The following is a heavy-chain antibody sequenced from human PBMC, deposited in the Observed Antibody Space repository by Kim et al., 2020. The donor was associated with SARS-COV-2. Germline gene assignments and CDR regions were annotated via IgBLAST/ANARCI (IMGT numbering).Heavy chain of an antibody. J-gene: IGHJ6*03. CDR2: VNPSGSS. D-gene: IGHD1-26*01. V-gene: IGHV4-34*01. CDR1: GGSFSAYC. Sequence: SETLSLTCAVYGGSFSAYCWTWIRQPPGKGLEWIGDVNPSGSSDYNPSLKSRVTISIDTSKNQVSLKLSSVTAADTAVYYCARGGGSRGYYMDVWGEGTT. CDR3: ARGGGSRGYYMDV.